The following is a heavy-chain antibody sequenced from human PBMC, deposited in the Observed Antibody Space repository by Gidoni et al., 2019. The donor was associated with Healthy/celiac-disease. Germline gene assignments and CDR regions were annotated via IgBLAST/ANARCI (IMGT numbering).Heavy chain of an antibody. J-gene: IGHJ4*02. CDR3: ARLFYYDSSGYKHFDY. CDR2: ISSGGST. D-gene: IGHD3-22*01. Sequence: DVQLVESVGGFIQPGGSLRLSCAASGFTVSSNYMSCVRQAPGKGLEWVSVISSGGSTYYADSVKGRFTISRYNSKNTLYLQMNSLRAEDTAVYYCARLFYYDSSGYKHFDYWGQGTLVTVSS. V-gene: IGHV3-53*01. CDR1: GFTVSSNY.